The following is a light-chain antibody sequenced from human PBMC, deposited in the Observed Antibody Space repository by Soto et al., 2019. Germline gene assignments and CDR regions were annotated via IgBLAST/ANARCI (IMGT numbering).Light chain of an antibody. CDR2: DAS. CDR3: QQYDYLPLT. Sequence: DIQMTQSPSSLSASVGDRVTITCQACQDITNYLNWYQQKPGKAPQLLIYDASNLETGVPSRFSGSGSGTDFTFTISSLQPEDIATYYCQQYDYLPLTFGGGTKVEIE. CDR1: QDITNY. J-gene: IGKJ4*01. V-gene: IGKV1-33*01.